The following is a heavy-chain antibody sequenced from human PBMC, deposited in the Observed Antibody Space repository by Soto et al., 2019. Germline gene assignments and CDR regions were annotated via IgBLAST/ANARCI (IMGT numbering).Heavy chain of an antibody. V-gene: IGHV3-23*01. D-gene: IGHD4-4*01. CDR3: AKILTTSHFDY. CDR1: GFTFSSYA. CDR2: ISGSGGST. J-gene: IGHJ4*02. Sequence: GGSLRLSCAASGFTFSSYAMSWVRQAPWKGLEWVSAISGSGGSTYYADSVQGRFTISRDNSKHTLYLQMNSLRAEDTAVYYCAKILTTSHFDYWGQGTLVTVSS.